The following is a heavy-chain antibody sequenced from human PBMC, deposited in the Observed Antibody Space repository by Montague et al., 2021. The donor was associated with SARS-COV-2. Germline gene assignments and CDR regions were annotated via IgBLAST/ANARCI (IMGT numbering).Heavy chain of an antibody. CDR2: ISGRGDTT. D-gene: IGHD1-26*01. V-gene: IGHV3-23*01. CDR1: GFTYSDYA. J-gene: IGHJ4*02. Sequence: SLRLSCAASGFTYSDYAMTWVRQTPGKGLEWVSTISGRGDTTYYADPVKGRFTISRANSRDTLYLEMNSLRADDAAVDYCAKDRGGTYYYFDYWGQGTLVTVSS. CDR3: AKDRGGTYYYFDY.